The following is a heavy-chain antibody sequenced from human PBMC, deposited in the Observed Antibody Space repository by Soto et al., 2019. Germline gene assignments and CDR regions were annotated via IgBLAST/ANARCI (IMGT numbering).Heavy chain of an antibody. CDR3: ARDDYYDSSGYNRPGAFDI. J-gene: IGHJ3*02. CDR2: IYHSGST. CDR1: GGSISSSNW. Sequence: SETLSLTCAVSGGSISSSNWWSWVRQPPGKGLEWIGEIYHSGSTNYNPSPKSRVTISVDKSKNQFSLKLSSVTAADTAVYYCARDDYYDSSGYNRPGAFDIWGQGTMVTVSS. V-gene: IGHV4-4*02. D-gene: IGHD3-22*01.